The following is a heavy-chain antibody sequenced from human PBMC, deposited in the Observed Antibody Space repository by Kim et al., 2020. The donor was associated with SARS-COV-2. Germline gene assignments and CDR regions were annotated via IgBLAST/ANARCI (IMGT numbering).Heavy chain of an antibody. Sequence: SETLSLTCTVSGGSITSYYWNWIRQPPGKGLEWIGSMLDSGSTNYNPSPKSRVTISVDTSKNQFSLKLTSVTTADTAVYYCAKGGDWFDPWGQGTLVTVSS. CDR2: MLDSGST. D-gene: IGHD3-16*01. V-gene: IGHV4-59*13. CDR3: AKGGDWFDP. CDR1: GGSITSYY. J-gene: IGHJ5*02.